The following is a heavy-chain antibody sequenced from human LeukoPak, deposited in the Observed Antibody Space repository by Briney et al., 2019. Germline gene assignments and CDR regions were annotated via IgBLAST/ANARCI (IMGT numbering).Heavy chain of an antibody. Sequence: SGGSLRLSCAASGFTFSSYWMTWVRQAPGKGLEWVANIKQDGSEKYYVDSVKGRFTISRDNAKNSLYVQMNSLRAEDTAVYYCARMYYDFWSGSAFDYWAREPWSPSPQ. J-gene: IGHJ4*02. CDR3: ARMYYDFWSGSAFDY. V-gene: IGHV3-7*01. CDR2: IKQDGSEK. D-gene: IGHD3-3*01. CDR1: GFTFSSYW.